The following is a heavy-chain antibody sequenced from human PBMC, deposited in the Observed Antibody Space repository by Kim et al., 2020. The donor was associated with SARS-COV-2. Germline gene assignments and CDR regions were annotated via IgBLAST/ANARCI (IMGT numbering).Heavy chain of an antibody. Sequence: SGQARVTISRDNAKNSMYLQMNSLRAEDTAVYYCARALYYGSSGYPPPSGWGQGTMVTVSS. CDR3: ARALYYGSSGYPPPSG. J-gene: IGHJ3*01. V-gene: IGHV3-11*06. D-gene: IGHD3-22*01.